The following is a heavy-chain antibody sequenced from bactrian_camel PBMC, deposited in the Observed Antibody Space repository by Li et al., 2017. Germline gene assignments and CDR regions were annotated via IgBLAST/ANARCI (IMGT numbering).Heavy chain of an antibody. Sequence: VQLVESGGGLAQPGGSLRLSCAVSGFTSSTAWMFWVRQAPGKGLEWVSAISAEGNTYYADSVKGRFTISRDNAKNTRYLQMNSLKTEDTAVYYCATYIYVAGDNNYWGQGTQVTVS. V-gene: IGHV3S1*01. J-gene: IGHJ4*01. CDR1: GFTSSTAW. D-gene: IGHD2*01. CDR3: ATYIYVAGDNNY. CDR2: ISAEGNT.